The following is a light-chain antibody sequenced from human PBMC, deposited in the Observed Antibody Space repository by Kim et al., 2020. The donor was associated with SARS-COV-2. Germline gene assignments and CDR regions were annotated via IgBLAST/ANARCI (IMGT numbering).Light chain of an antibody. Sequence: DIQMTQAPSSLSASVGDRVTITCRASQGIDNWIAWYQQKPDKAPKCLIYVASILHSGVPSRFSGSRSGTEFTLTISSLQPEDFATYYCQQYSSYPYTFGQGTKLEI. J-gene: IGKJ2*01. CDR2: VAS. CDR3: QQYSSYPYT. V-gene: IGKV1D-16*01. CDR1: QGIDNW.